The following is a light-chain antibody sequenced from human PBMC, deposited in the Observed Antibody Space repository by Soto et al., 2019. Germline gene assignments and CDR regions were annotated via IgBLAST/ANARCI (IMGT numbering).Light chain of an antibody. J-gene: IGKJ2*01. Sequence: DIVMTQSPDSLAVSLGERATINYKSSQSVLYSANNQNYLAWYQQKPGQPPKLLIYWASTRESGGHDRFSGSGSGTDFTLTISSLQAEDVAVYYCQQYYSTPYTDGQGTKLEIK. CDR1: QSVLYSANNQNY. V-gene: IGKV4-1*01. CDR3: QQYYSTPYT. CDR2: WAS.